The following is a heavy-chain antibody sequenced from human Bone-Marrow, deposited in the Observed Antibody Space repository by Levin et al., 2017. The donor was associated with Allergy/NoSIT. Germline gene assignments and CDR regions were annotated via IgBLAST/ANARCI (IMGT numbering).Heavy chain of an antibody. J-gene: IGHJ4*02. CDR3: AKDEGRNYDVWSGFW. Sequence: RASVKVSCAASGFTFSSYAMSWVRQAPGKGLEWVSAISGSGGSTYYADSVKGRFTISRDNSKNTLYLQMNSLRAEDTAVYYCAKDEGRNYDVWSGFWWGQGTLVTVSS. V-gene: IGHV3-23*01. CDR2: ISGSGGST. CDR1: GFTFSSYA. D-gene: IGHD3-3*01.